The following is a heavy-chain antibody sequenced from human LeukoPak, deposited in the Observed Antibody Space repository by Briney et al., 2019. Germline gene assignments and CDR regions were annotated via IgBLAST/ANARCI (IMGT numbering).Heavy chain of an antibody. CDR3: ARHSGYDSGAGYYMDV. CDR1: GYSFTSYW. V-gene: IGHV5-51*01. D-gene: IGHD5-12*01. Sequence: GESLKISCRGSGYSFTSYWIGWVRQMSGKGLEWMGIIYPGDSDTRYSPSFQGQVTISADKSISTAYLQWSSLKASDTAMYYCARHSGYDSGAGYYMDVWGKGTTVTVSS. J-gene: IGHJ6*03. CDR2: IYPGDSDT.